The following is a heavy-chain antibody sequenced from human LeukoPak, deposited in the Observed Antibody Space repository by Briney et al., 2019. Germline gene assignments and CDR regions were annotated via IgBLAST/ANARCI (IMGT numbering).Heavy chain of an antibody. CDR1: GGSISSSSYY. J-gene: IGHJ3*02. V-gene: IGHV4-39*01. Sequence: KPSETLSLTCTVSGGSISSSSYYWGWIRQPPGKGLEWIGSIYYSGSTYYNPSLKSRVTISVDTSKNQFSLKLSSVTAADTAVYYCASLYYDSSGYGAFDIWGQGTMVTVSS. D-gene: IGHD3-22*01. CDR3: ASLYYDSSGYGAFDI. CDR2: IYYSGST.